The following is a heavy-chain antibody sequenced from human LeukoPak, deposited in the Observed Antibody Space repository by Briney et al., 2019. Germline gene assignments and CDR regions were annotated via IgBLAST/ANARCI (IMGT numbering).Heavy chain of an antibody. CDR1: GGSISSGGYY. D-gene: IGHD2-2*01. Sequence: SETLSLTCTVSGGSISSGGYYWSWIRQPPGKGLEWIGYIYHSGSTYYNPSLKSRVTISVDRSKNQFSLKLSSVTAADTAVYYCARDTHESYCSSTSCHNFDYWGQGTLVTVSS. CDR2: IYHSGST. V-gene: IGHV4-30-2*01. J-gene: IGHJ4*02. CDR3: ARDTHESYCSSTSCHNFDY.